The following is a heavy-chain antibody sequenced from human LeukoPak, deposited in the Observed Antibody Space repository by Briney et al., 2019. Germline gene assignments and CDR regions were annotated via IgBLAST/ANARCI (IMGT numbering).Heavy chain of an antibody. V-gene: IGHV3-30*04. CDR1: GFTFSSYA. D-gene: IGHD2-15*01. CDR2: ISYDGSNK. CDR3: AGYCSGGSCQGNDY. J-gene: IGHJ4*02. Sequence: GGSLRLSCAASGFTFSSYAMHWVRQAPGKGLEWVAVISYDGSNKYYADSVKGRFTISRDNAKNSLYLQMNSLRAEDTAVYYCAGYCSGGSCQGNDYWGQGTLVTVSS.